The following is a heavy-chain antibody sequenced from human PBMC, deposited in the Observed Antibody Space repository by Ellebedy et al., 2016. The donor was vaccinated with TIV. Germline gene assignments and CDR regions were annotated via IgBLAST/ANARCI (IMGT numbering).Heavy chain of an antibody. CDR1: GFTFSGYY. J-gene: IGHJ4*02. V-gene: IGHV3-11*01. Sequence: GESLKISCAASGFTFSGYYMSWFRQAPGKGPEWVSYISYSGDLMYYADSVKGRFTPSRDNAGNSLYLQMNSLRAEDTAVYYCARLGVIAAAGASDSWGQGTLVIVSS. CDR3: ARLGVIAAAGASDS. D-gene: IGHD6-13*01. CDR2: ISYSGDLM.